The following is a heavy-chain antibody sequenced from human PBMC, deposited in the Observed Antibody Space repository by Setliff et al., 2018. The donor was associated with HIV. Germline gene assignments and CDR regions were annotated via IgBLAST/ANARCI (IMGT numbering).Heavy chain of an antibody. CDR3: ASEAIDCSGGSCLSGSDY. J-gene: IGHJ4*02. D-gene: IGHD2-15*01. CDR2: ITGSGDTI. V-gene: IGHV3-48*03. Sequence: PGGSLRLSCAASGFTFSNYEMSWVRQAPGKGPEWVSYITGSGDTIYYADSVKGRFTMSRDNAKDSVYLQMNTLRVEDTAVYYCASEAIDCSGGSCLSGSDYWGQGTLVTVSS. CDR1: GFTFSNYE.